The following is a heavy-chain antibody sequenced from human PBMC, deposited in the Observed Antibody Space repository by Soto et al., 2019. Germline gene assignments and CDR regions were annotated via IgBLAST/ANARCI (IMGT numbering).Heavy chain of an antibody. CDR3: ARRYGGNFDY. V-gene: IGHV4-59*01. CDR1: GYSISSSS. CDR2: IYYSGST. D-gene: IGHD3-16*01. J-gene: IGHJ4*02. Sequence: PSDTLSLTCTVSGYSISSSSWSWIRQPPGKGLEWIGYIYYSGSTNYNPSLKSRVTISVDTSKNQFSLKLSSVTAADTAVYYCARRYGGNFDYWGQGTLVTVS.